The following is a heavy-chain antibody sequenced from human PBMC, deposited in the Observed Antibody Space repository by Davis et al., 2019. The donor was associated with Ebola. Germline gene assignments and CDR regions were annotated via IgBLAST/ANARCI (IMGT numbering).Heavy chain of an antibody. CDR3: ARVLSSSWYGDDY. V-gene: IGHV1-69*13. CDR1: GYTFTSYG. CDR2: IIPIFGTA. D-gene: IGHD6-13*01. J-gene: IGHJ4*02. Sequence: SVKVSCKASGYTFTSYGISWVRQAPGQGLEWMGGIIPIFGTANYAQKFQGRVTITADESTSTAYMELSSLRSEDTAVYYCARVLSSSWYGDDYWGQGTLVTVSS.